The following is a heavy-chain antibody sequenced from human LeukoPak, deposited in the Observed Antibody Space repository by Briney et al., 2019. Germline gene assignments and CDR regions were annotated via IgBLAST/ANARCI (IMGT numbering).Heavy chain of an antibody. CDR1: GFTFSSYG. CDR3: ATIAAAGTEVY. J-gene: IGHJ4*02. D-gene: IGHD6-13*01. V-gene: IGHV3-30*03. CDR2: ISHDGSNK. Sequence: GRSLRLSCAASGFTFSSYGMHWVRQAPGKGLEWVAVISHDGSNKYYADSVKGRFTISRDNSKNTLYLQMNSLRAEDTAVYYCATIAAAGTEVYWGQGTLVTVSS.